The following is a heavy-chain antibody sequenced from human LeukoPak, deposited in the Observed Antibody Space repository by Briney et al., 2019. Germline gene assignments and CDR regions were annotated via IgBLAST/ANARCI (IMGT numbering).Heavy chain of an antibody. Sequence: GGSLRLSCAASGFTFSSYEMNWVRQAPGKGLEWVSYISSSGSTIYYADSVEGRFTISRDNAKNSLYLQMNSLRAEDTAVYYCARVRTGQQWLENYYYYYMDVWGKGTTVTISS. D-gene: IGHD6-19*01. V-gene: IGHV3-48*03. CDR1: GFTFSSYE. CDR3: ARVRTGQQWLENYYYYYMDV. CDR2: ISSSGSTI. J-gene: IGHJ6*03.